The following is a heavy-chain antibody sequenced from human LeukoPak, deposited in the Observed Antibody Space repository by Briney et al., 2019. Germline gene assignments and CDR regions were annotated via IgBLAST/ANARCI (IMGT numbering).Heavy chain of an antibody. Sequence: ASVKVSCKASGGTFSSYTISWVRQAPGQGLEWMGRIIPILGIANYAQKFQGRVTITADKSTSTAYMELSSLRSEDTAVYYCALVTTSKTAPFDYWGQETLVTVSS. CDR2: IIPILGIA. J-gene: IGHJ4*02. V-gene: IGHV1-69*02. CDR1: GGTFSSYT. D-gene: IGHD4-17*01. CDR3: ALVTTSKTAPFDY.